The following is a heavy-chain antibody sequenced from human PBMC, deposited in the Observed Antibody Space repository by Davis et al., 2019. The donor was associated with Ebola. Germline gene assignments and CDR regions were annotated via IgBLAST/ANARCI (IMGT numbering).Heavy chain of an antibody. Sequence: GESLKISCAASGFTFSNYYMSWVRQAPGKGLEWLAHIKEDRGEEYYVDSVKGRFTVSGDNAKNSLYLQMNNLRAEDTAVYYCAGGGGTHYYYYYMDVWGKGTTVTVSS. CDR1: GFTFSNYY. CDR3: AGGGGTHYYYYYMDV. D-gene: IGHD3-16*01. J-gene: IGHJ6*03. V-gene: IGHV3-7*01. CDR2: IKEDRGEE.